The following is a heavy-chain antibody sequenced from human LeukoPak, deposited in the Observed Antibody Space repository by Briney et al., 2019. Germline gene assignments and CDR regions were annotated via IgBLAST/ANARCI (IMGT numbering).Heavy chain of an antibody. J-gene: IGHJ4*02. Sequence: PSETLSLTCTVSGGSISSSNYYWGWIRQPPGKGLEWIGTIYYGGSTYYNPSLRSRITISVDTPKNQCSLKLSSVTAADTAVYYCARQVCGGGCFHFDYWGQGTLVTVSS. D-gene: IGHD2-21*02. CDR3: ARQVCGGGCFHFDY. CDR1: GGSISSSNYY. V-gene: IGHV4-39*01. CDR2: IYYGGST.